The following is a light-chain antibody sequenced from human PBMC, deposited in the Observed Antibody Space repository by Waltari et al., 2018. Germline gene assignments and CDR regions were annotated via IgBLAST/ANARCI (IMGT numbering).Light chain of an antibody. Sequence: QLVLTQSPSASASLGASVKLTCTLSSGHSSYAIAWHQQQPEKGRRYLMKLNSDGSQSKGDGLPDRVSGSSSGAERYLTSSSLQSEDEADYYCQPWGTGIEVFGGGTKLTVL. J-gene: IGLJ3*02. CDR3: QPWGTGIEV. V-gene: IGLV4-69*01. CDR2: LNSDGSQ. CDR1: SGHSSYA.